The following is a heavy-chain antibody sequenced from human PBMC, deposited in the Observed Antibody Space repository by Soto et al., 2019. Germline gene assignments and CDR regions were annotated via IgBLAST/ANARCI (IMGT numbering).Heavy chain of an antibody. CDR3: AGGDYGYYYYGMDV. D-gene: IGHD4-17*01. Sequence: GGSLRLSCAASGFTFSSYGMHWVRQAPGKGLEWVAVISYDGSNKYYADSVKGRFTISRDNSKNTLYLQMNSLRAEDTAVYYCAGGDYGYYYYGMDVWGQGTTVTVSS. J-gene: IGHJ6*02. CDR2: ISYDGSNK. CDR1: GFTFSSYG. V-gene: IGHV3-30*03.